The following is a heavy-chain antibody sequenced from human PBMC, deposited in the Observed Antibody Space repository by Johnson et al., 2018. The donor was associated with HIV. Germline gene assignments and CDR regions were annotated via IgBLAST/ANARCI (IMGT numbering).Heavy chain of an antibody. J-gene: IGHJ3*02. CDR3: AKDTAGYYYDSSASGAFDI. V-gene: IGHV3-11*01. D-gene: IGHD3-22*01. CDR1: GLTFSDYY. CDR2: ISSSGSSR. Sequence: QVQLVESGGGLVKPGGSLIVSCEASGLTFSDYYMSWIRQAPGKGLEWVSYISSSGSSRYYADSVKGRFTITRDNVKNSLYMQMNSLRVEDTAVYFCAKDTAGYYYDSSASGAFDIWGQGTMVTVSS.